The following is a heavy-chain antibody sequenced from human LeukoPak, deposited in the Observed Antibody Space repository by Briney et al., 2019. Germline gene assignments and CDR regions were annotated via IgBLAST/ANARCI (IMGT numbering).Heavy chain of an antibody. Sequence: ASVKVSCKASGYTFTDYCIHWVRQAPGQGLEWMGWINPNSGGTNYAQKLQGRVTMTTDTSTSTAYMELRSLRSDDTAVYYCARSIAAAGPFDYWGQGTLVTVSS. J-gene: IGHJ4*02. CDR1: GYTFTDYC. CDR2: INPNSGGT. CDR3: ARSIAAAGPFDY. V-gene: IGHV1-2*02. D-gene: IGHD6-13*01.